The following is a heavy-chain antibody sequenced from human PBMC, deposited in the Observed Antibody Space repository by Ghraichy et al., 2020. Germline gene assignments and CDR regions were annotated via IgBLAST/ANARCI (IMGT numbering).Heavy chain of an antibody. D-gene: IGHD4-17*01. CDR1: GYTFTSYG. V-gene: IGHV1-18*01. CDR2: ISAYNGNT. Sequence: ASVKVSCKASGYTFTSYGISWVRQAPGQGLEWMGWISAYNGNTNYAQKLQGRVTMTTDTSTSTAYMELRSLRSDDTAVYYCATRRTPDYGDYPIAEYFQHWGQGTLVTVSS. J-gene: IGHJ1*01. CDR3: ATRRTPDYGDYPIAEYFQH.